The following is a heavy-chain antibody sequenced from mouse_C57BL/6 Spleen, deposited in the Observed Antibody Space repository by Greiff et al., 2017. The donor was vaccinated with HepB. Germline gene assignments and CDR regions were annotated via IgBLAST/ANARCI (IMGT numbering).Heavy chain of an antibody. D-gene: IGHD1-1*01. CDR1: GFTFSDYY. J-gene: IGHJ1*03. CDR2: ISNGGGST. Sequence: EVQGVESGGGLVQPGGSLKLSCAASGFTFSDYYMYWVRQTPEKRLEWVAYISNGGGSTYYPDTVKGRFTISRDNAKNTLYLQMSSLKSEDTAMYYCARQYYGSSYWYFDVWGTGTTVTVSS. CDR3: ARQYYGSSYWYFDV. V-gene: IGHV5-12*01.